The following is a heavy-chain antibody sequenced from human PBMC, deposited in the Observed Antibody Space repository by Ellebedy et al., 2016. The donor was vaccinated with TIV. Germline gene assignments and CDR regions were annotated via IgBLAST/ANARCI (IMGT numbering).Heavy chain of an antibody. Sequence: GESLKISCTASGFSFSSYTMNWVRQAPGKGLEWVSSISTGSSYIYYADSVKGRFTISRDNAKNSLYLQMNSLRAEDTAVYYRERDPALSPADYYYYGMDVWGQGTTVTVSS. CDR2: ISTGSSYI. CDR1: GFSFSSYT. CDR3: ERDPALSPADYYYYGMDV. V-gene: IGHV3-21*01. J-gene: IGHJ6*02. D-gene: IGHD2-15*01.